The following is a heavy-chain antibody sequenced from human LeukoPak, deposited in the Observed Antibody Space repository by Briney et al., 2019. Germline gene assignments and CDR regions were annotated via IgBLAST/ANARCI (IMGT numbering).Heavy chain of an antibody. J-gene: IGHJ5*02. CDR3: ARGDCSGGSCHHNWFDP. Sequence: SETLSLTCAVYGGSFSGYYWSWIRQPPGKGLEWIGEINHSGGTNYNPSLKSRVTISVDTSKNQFSLKLSSVTAADTAVYYCARGDCSGGSCHHNWFDPWGQGTLVTVSS. V-gene: IGHV4-34*01. CDR2: INHSGGT. CDR1: GGSFSGYY. D-gene: IGHD2-15*01.